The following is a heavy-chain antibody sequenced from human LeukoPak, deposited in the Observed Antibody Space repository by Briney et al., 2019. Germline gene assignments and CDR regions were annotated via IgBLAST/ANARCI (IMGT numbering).Heavy chain of an antibody. J-gene: IGHJ4*02. Sequence: SQTLSLTCTVSGGSLSSIAYYWSWIRQHPGKGLEWIGYIYYSGITYYNPSLKSRVTISVDTSKNQFSLNLSSVTAADTAVYYCARDGDCSSDSCYFDYWGQGILVTVSS. CDR3: ARDGDCSSDSCYFDY. CDR2: IYYSGIT. V-gene: IGHV4-31*03. D-gene: IGHD2-2*01. CDR1: GGSLSSIAYY.